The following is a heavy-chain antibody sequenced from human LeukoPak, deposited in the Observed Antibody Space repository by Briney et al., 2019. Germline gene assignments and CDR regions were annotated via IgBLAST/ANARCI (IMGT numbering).Heavy chain of an antibody. CDR2: ISGSGGGT. CDR3: AKRAVVIRVFLVGFHKEAYYFES. V-gene: IGHV3-23*01. J-gene: IGHJ4*02. Sequence: GGSLRLSCAVSGITLSNYGMSWVRQAPGKGLEWVAGISGSGGGTSYADSVKGRFTISRDNAKNTLFLQMNSLRVEDTAVYFCAKRAVVIRVFLVGFHKEAYYFESWGQGAQVTVSS. CDR1: GITLSNYG. D-gene: IGHD3-3*01.